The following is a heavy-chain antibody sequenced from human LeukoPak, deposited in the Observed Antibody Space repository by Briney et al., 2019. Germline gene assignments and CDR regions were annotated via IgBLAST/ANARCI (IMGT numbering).Heavy chain of an antibody. V-gene: IGHV1-3*01. CDR2: INAGNGNT. D-gene: IGHD2-15*01. CDR3: ARRYCSGGSCYFIMDY. CDR1: GYTFTNYA. Sequence: GASVKVSCKASGYTFTNYAIHWVRQAPGHRLQWMGWINAGNGNTKYSQNFQGRVTITRDTSASTAYMELSSLRSEDTAVYYCARRYCSGGSCYFIMDYWGQGTLVAVSS. J-gene: IGHJ4*02.